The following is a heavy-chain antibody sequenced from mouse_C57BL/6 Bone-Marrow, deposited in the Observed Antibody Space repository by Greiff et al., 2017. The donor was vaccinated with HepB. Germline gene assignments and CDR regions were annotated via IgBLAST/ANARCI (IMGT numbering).Heavy chain of an antibody. CDR1: GYTFTSYW. CDR3: ARTTTAQATGCYFDY. CDR2: IDPNSGGT. V-gene: IGHV1-72*01. Sequence: QVQLQQPGAELVKPGASVKLSCKASGYTFTSYWMHWVKQRPGRGLEWIGRIDPNSGGTKYNEKFKSKATLTVDKPSSTAYMQLSSLTSEDSAVYYCARTTTAQATGCYFDYWGQGTTLTVSS. J-gene: IGHJ2*01. D-gene: IGHD3-2*02.